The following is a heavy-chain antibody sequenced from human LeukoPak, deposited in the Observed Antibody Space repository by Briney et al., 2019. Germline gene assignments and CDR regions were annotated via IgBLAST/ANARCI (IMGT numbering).Heavy chain of an antibody. Sequence: ASVKVSCKASGYTFTSYDINWLRQATGQWLEWMGWMNPNSGNTGYALKFQGRVTMTRNTSISTAYMEVSSLRSEDTAVYYCARGIGSTTVTTLEYYFDYWGQRTLVTVSS. CDR2: MNPNSGNT. V-gene: IGHV1-8*01. CDR3: ARGIGSTTVTTLEYYFDY. J-gene: IGHJ4*02. CDR1: GYTFTSYD. D-gene: IGHD4-17*01.